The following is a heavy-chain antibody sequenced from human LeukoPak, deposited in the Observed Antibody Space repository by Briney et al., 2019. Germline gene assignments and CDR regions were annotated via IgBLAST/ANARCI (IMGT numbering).Heavy chain of an antibody. CDR1: GFTFSSYA. CDR3: AREPGGGYSGYDQYFDY. J-gene: IGHJ4*02. Sequence: GGSLRLSCAASGFTFSSYAMHWVRQAPGKGLEWVAVISYDGSNKYYADSVKGRFTISRDNSKNTLYLQMNSLRAEDTAVYYCAREPGGGYSGYDQYFDYWGQGTLVTVSS. V-gene: IGHV3-30*04. D-gene: IGHD5-12*01. CDR2: ISYDGSNK.